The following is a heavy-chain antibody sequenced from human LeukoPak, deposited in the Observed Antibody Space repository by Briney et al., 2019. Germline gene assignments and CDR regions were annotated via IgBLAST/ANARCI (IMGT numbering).Heavy chain of an antibody. CDR2: IHHSGST. J-gene: IGHJ6*03. Sequence: KASETLSLTCTVSGYFISSGYYWGWIRQPPGKGLQWIGSIHHSGSTYYNPSLKSRVTISVDTSKNQFSLKLSSVTAADTAVYYCARSIPAAKYYYYMDVWGKGTTVTISS. V-gene: IGHV4-38-2*02. CDR3: ARSIPAAKYYYYMDV. D-gene: IGHD6-6*01. CDR1: GYFISSGYY.